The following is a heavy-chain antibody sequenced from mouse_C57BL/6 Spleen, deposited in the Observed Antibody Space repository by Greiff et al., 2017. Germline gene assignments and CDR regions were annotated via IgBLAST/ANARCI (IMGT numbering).Heavy chain of an antibody. CDR1: GYAFRSYW. D-gene: IGHD1-1*01. Sequence: VQLQQSGAELVKPGASVKISCKASGYAFRSYWMNWVKQRPGKGLEWIGQIYPGDGDTNYNGKFKGKATLTADKSSSTAYMQLSSLTSEDSAVYFCARRLGGSDWYFDVWGTGTTVTVSS. V-gene: IGHV1-80*01. CDR3: ARRLGGSDWYFDV. CDR2: IYPGDGDT. J-gene: IGHJ1*03.